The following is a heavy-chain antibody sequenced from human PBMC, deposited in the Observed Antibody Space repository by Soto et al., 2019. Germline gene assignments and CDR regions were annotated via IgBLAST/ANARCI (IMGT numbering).Heavy chain of an antibody. CDR2: IYYSGST. V-gene: IGHV4-31*11. J-gene: IGHJ6*02. Sequence: SETLSLTCAVSGSSISSGGYYWSWIRQHPGKGLEWIGYIYYSGSTYYNPSLKSRVTISVDTSKNQFSLKLSSVTAADTAVYYCARAGYCISTSCYRYYYYYGMDVWGQGTTVTVSS. CDR3: ARAGYCISTSCYRYYYYYGMDV. D-gene: IGHD2-2*02. CDR1: GSSISSGGYY.